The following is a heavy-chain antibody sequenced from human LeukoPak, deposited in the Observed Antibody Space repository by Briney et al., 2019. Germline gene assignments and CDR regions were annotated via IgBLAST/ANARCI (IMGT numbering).Heavy chain of an antibody. J-gene: IGHJ4*02. Sequence: GGSLRPSCAASGFTFSSYSVNWVRQAPGKGLEWVSSISSSSSYIYYADSVKGRFTISRDNAKNSLYLQMNSLRAEDTAVYYCARDRNIVPDYWGQGTLVTVSS. D-gene: IGHD2/OR15-2a*01. CDR3: ARDRNIVPDY. CDR1: GFTFSSYS. V-gene: IGHV3-21*01. CDR2: ISSSSSYI.